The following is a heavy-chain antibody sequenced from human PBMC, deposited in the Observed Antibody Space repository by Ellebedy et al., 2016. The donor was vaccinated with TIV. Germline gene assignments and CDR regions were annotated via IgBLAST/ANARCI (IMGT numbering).Heavy chain of an antibody. V-gene: IGHV1-3*01. Sequence: AASVKVSCKASGYTFTSYAMHWVRQAPGQRLKWMGWINAGNGNTKYSQKFQGRVTITRDTSASTAYMELSSLRSEDTAVYYCARSVVVAATGDYWGQGTLVTVSS. CDR1: GYTFTSYA. CDR2: INAGNGNT. D-gene: IGHD2-15*01. J-gene: IGHJ4*02. CDR3: ARSVVVAATGDY.